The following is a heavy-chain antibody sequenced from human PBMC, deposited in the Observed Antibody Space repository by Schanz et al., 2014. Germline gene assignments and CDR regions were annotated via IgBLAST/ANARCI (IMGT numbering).Heavy chain of an antibody. D-gene: IGHD6-13*01. Sequence: EVQLVESGGGLVKPGGSLRLSCAASTSIFNHAWMSWVRQAPGKGLEWLGRIKSKTDGETTDYAAPVKGRFSISRDDSQSTLDLPMNSLKSEDTAVYYCATASSPVREAGAGSSFHLWGQGTLVTVSP. CDR1: TSIFNHAW. CDR2: IKSKTDGETT. CDR3: ATASSPVREAGAGSSFHL. V-gene: IGHV3-15*01. J-gene: IGHJ5*02.